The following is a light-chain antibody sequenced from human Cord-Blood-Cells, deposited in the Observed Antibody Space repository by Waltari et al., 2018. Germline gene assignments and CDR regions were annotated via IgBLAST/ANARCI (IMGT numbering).Light chain of an antibody. J-gene: IGKJ3*01. Sequence: QLTQSPSYLSAYEGDRVTITCRSSQSISSYINWYQQKPGKAPKLRIYAAASLLSGVPPRFSGSGSGTYFTLTISSLQPNDFTTYYCQQSYSHFGPGTNVEIK. CDR1: QSISSY. CDR3: QQSYSH. CDR2: AAA. V-gene: IGKV1-39*01.